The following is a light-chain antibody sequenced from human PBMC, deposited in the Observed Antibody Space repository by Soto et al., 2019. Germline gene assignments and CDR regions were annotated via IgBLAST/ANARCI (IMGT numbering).Light chain of an antibody. Sequence: DIQLTQSPSFLSASVGDRVTITCRASQAISGYLAWYQQKPGKAPKLLIYAASTLQSGVPSRFSGSGSGTQFTLTISSLQPEDFATHYCQQFNSFGPGTKVDVK. V-gene: IGKV1-9*01. CDR3: QQFNS. CDR1: QAISGY. J-gene: IGKJ3*01. CDR2: AAS.